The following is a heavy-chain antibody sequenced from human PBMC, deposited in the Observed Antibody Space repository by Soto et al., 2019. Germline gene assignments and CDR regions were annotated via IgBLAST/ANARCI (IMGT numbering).Heavy chain of an antibody. CDR1: GFTFSSYA. J-gene: IGHJ3*02. V-gene: IGHV3-23*01. D-gene: IGHD6-6*01. CDR2: ISGSGGST. Sequence: GESLRLSCAASGFTFSSYAMSWVRQAPGKGLEWVSAISGSGGSTYYAASVKGRFTISRDNYKNTLYLQMSSLSAEDTAVYYCAKTRVGLAARAIGPDAFDIWGQGTMVTVSS. CDR3: AKTRVGLAARAIGPDAFDI.